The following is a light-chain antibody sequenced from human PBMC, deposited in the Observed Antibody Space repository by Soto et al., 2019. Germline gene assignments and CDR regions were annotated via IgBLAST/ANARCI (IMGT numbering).Light chain of an antibody. CDR1: KLGDRY. CDR2: QDD. J-gene: IGLJ2*01. CDR3: QVWDKSSVI. Sequence: SYELTQPPSVSVSPGQTASITCSGHKLGDRYASWYQQRPGQPPVLVMFQDDRRPSCIPDRFSGSNSGNTATLTISGTDTVDEADYYCQVWDKSSVIFGGGTKLTVL. V-gene: IGLV3-1*01.